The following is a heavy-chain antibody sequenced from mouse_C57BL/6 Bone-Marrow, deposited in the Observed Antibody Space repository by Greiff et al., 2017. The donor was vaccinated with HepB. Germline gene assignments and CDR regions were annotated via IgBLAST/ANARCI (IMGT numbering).Heavy chain of an antibody. D-gene: IGHD1-1*01. J-gene: IGHJ2*01. Sequence: VQLKQSGAGLVKPGASVKLSCKASGYTFSDSWMNWVKQRPGKGLEWIGRIYTGDGDINYNRKFKGKATLTADKSSSTAYMQLSSLKSEDAAVYFCSRARDCGSSYLDYWGQGTTLTVSS. CDR1: GYTFSDSW. CDR2: IYTGDGDI. V-gene: IGHV1-82*01. CDR3: SRARDCGSSYLDY.